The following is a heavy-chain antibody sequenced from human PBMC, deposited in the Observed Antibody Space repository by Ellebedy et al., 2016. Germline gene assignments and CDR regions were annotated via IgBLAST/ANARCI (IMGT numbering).Heavy chain of an antibody. CDR1: GFSFSSFA. D-gene: IGHD6-19*01. CDR3: AKDVSAVAGTGSYGMDV. J-gene: IGHJ6*02. CDR2: ITGSGGST. V-gene: IGHV3-23*01. Sequence: GESLKISXAASGFSFSSFAMSWVRQAPGKRLEWVSSITGSGGSTHYADSVKGRFTVSRDNSKNTLYLQMNSLRAGDTAVYYCAKDVSAVAGTGSYGMDVWGQGTMVTVAS.